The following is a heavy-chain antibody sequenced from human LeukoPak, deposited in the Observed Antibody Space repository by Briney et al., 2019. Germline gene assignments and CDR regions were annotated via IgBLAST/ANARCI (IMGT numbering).Heavy chain of an antibody. D-gene: IGHD6-6*01. CDR3: ARDGSSSPFDY. J-gene: IGHJ4*02. Sequence: GGSLRLSCAASGFTFSSYAMSWVRQAPGKGLEWVSVIYSGGSTYYADSVKGRFTISRDNSKNSLYLQMNSLRAEDTAVYYCARDGSSSPFDYWGQGTLVTVSS. CDR2: IYSGGST. V-gene: IGHV3-66*01. CDR1: GFTFSSYA.